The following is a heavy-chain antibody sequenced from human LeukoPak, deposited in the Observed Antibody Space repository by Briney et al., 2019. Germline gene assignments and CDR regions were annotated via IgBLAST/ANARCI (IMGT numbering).Heavy chain of an antibody. V-gene: IGHV3-7*01. CDR3: ARDSYSYGYDNWFDP. CDR1: GFTFSSYW. CDR2: IKQDGSEK. J-gene: IGHJ5*02. Sequence: GGSLRPSCAASGFTFSSYWMSWVRQAPGKGLEWVANIKQDGSEKYYVDSVKGRFTISRDNAKNSLYLQMNSLRAEDTAVYYCARDSYSYGYDNWFDPWGQGTLVTVSS. D-gene: IGHD5-18*01.